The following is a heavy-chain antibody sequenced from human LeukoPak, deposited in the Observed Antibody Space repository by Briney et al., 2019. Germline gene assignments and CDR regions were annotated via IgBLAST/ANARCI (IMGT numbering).Heavy chain of an antibody. D-gene: IGHD1-26*01. CDR2: IVVGSGNT. CDR1: GFTFTSSA. Sequence: SVKVSCKASGFTFTSSAMQWVRQARGQRLEWIGWIVVGSGNTNYAQKFQERVTITRDMSTSTAYMELSSLRSEDTAVYYCAAPTGGSYDYYYYYGMDVWGQGTTVTVSS. V-gene: IGHV1-58*02. J-gene: IGHJ6*02. CDR3: AAPTGGSYDYYYYYGMDV.